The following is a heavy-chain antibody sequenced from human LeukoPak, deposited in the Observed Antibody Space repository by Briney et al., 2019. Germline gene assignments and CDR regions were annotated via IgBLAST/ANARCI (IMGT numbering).Heavy chain of an antibody. D-gene: IGHD2-8*02. J-gene: IGHJ6*02. CDR2: ISSNGGST. V-gene: IGHV3-64*01. Sequence: GGSLRLSCAASGCPFSSYAMHWVRQAPGKGLEYVSAISSNGGSTSYANSVKGRFTISRDNSKNTLYLQMGSLRAEDMAVYYCARIACTGGNCKPYYYYGLDVWGQGTTVTVSS. CDR3: ARIACTGGNCKPYYYYGLDV. CDR1: GCPFSSYA.